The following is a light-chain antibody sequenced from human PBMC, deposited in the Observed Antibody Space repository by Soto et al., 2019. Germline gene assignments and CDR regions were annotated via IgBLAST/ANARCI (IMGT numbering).Light chain of an antibody. J-gene: IGLJ2*01. Sequence: QSALTQPASVSGSPGQSITISCTGTNSDVGAYPYVSWYQQHPGNAPKLLIYEVADRPSGVSDRFSGSKSGNTASLTISALQAEDEAVYYCASWDDRLGAVIFGGGTKLTVL. CDR2: EVA. CDR1: NSDVGAYPY. V-gene: IGLV2-14*03. CDR3: ASWDDRLGAVI.